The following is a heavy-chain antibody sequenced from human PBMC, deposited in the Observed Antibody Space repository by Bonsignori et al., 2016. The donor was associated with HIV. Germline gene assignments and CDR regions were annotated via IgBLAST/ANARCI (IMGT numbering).Heavy chain of an antibody. CDR2: IYYSGST. Sequence: SETLSLTCTVSGGSISSSSYYWGWIRQPPGKGLEWIGSIYYSGSTYYNPSLKSRVTISVDTSKNQFSLKLSSVTAADTAVYYCARETGNVLRYFVYRYYFDYWGQGTLVTVSS. J-gene: IGHJ4*02. CDR1: GGSISSSSYY. D-gene: IGHD3-9*01. CDR3: ARETGNVLRYFVYRYYFDY. V-gene: IGHV4-39*07.